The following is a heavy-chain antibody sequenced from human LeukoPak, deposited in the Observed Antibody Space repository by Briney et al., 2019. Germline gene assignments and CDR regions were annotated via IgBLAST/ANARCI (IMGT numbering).Heavy chain of an antibody. Sequence: GGSLRLSCAASGFTFSSYWMSWVRQAPGKGLEWVANIKQDGSEKYYVDSVKGRFTISRDNAKNSLHLQMNSLRAEDTAVYYCAREPAQISGSYPIDYWGQGTLVTVSS. CDR1: GFTFSSYW. CDR3: AREPAQISGSYPIDY. CDR2: IKQDGSEK. D-gene: IGHD1-26*01. V-gene: IGHV3-7*01. J-gene: IGHJ4*02.